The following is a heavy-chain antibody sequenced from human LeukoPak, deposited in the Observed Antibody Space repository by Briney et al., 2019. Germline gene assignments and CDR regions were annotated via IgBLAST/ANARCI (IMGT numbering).Heavy chain of an antibody. Sequence: LSLTCAVYGGSLSGYYWSWIRQAPGKGLEWVSYISSSGSTIYYADSVKGRFTISRDNAKNSLYLQMNSLRAEDTAVYYCARQYCSGGSCYSAAFDYWGQGTLVTVSS. CDR1: GGSLSGYY. CDR3: ARQYCSGGSCYSAAFDY. D-gene: IGHD2-15*01. V-gene: IGHV3-11*04. J-gene: IGHJ4*02. CDR2: ISSSGSTI.